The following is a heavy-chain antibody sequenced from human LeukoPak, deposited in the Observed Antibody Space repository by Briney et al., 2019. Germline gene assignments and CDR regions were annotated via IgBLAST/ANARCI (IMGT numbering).Heavy chain of an antibody. CDR2: IIPILGIA. Sequence: SVKVSCKASGGTFSSYAIGWVRQAPGQGLEWMGRIIPILGIANYAQKFQGRVTITADKSTSTAYMELSSLRSEDTAVYYCARDDSSGYIGENWFDPWGQGTLVTVSS. CDR1: GGTFSSYA. J-gene: IGHJ5*02. V-gene: IGHV1-69*04. CDR3: ARDDSSGYIGENWFDP. D-gene: IGHD3-22*01.